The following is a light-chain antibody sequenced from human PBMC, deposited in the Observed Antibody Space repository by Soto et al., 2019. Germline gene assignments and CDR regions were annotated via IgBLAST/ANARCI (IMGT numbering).Light chain of an antibody. J-gene: IGLJ2*01. Sequence: SYELTQPPSVSVSPGQTASITCSGDKLGTKYACWYQQKPGQSPVLVIYQDTKRPSGIPERFAGSNSGNTATLTINGTQAMDEADYCCQAWDRSTVVFGGGTKLTVL. V-gene: IGLV3-1*01. CDR3: QAWDRSTVV. CDR1: KLGTKY. CDR2: QDT.